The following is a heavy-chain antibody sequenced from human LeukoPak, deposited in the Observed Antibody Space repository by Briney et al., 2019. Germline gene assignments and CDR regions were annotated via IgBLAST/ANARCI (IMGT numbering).Heavy chain of an antibody. CDR1: GGSISSGGYS. Sequence: KPSETLSLTCAVSGGSISSGGYSWSWIRQPPGKGLEWIGYIYYSESTYYNPSLKSRVTISVDTSKNQFSLKLSSVTAADTAVYYCARVRYASDFWSSYKYYFDYWGQGTLVTVSS. V-gene: IGHV4-30-4*07. J-gene: IGHJ4*02. CDR2: IYYSEST. D-gene: IGHD3-3*01. CDR3: ARVRYASDFWSSYKYYFDY.